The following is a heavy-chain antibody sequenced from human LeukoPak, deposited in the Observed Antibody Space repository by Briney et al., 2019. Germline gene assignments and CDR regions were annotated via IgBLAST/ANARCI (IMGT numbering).Heavy chain of an antibody. Sequence: ASVKVSCKASDYTYTSYGISWVRQAPGQGLEWMGWISGYNGNTNCAQKFQARVTMTTDTSTTTAYMELRSLRSDDTAVYYCARDGTPGTTFRFDPWGQGTLVIVSS. D-gene: IGHD1-1*01. CDR3: ARDGTPGTTFRFDP. J-gene: IGHJ5*02. CDR1: DYTYTSYG. CDR2: ISGYNGNT. V-gene: IGHV1-18*01.